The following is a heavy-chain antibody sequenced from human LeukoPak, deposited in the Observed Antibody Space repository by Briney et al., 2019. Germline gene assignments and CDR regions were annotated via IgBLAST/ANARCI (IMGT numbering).Heavy chain of an antibody. Sequence: PSETLSLTCTVSGGSISSYYWSWVRQPAGKALEWIVRIYTSGTTSYNPSLKSRVTISVDTSKNHFSLKLTSVTAADTAMYYCARGDTVTGTFDYWGQGALVTVSS. CDR2: IYTSGTT. V-gene: IGHV4-4*07. D-gene: IGHD6-19*01. CDR3: ARGDTVTGTFDY. J-gene: IGHJ4*02. CDR1: GGSISSYY.